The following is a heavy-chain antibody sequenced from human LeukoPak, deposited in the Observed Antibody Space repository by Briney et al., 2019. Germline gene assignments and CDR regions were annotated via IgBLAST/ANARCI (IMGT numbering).Heavy chain of an antibody. CDR2: ISSSSSYI. CDR1: GFTFSSYS. V-gene: IGHV3-21*01. Sequence: GGSLRLSCAASGFTFSSYSMNWVRQAPGKGLEWVSSISSSSSYIYYADSVRGRFTISRDNTKNSLYLQMNSLRAEDTAVYYCARDPRIAAAADPYWGQGTLVTVSS. CDR3: ARDPRIAAAADPY. D-gene: IGHD6-13*01. J-gene: IGHJ4*02.